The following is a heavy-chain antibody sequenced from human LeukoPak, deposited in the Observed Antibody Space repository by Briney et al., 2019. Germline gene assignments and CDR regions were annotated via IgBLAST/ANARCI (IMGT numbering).Heavy chain of an antibody. J-gene: IGHJ5*02. Sequence: SETLSLTCAVYGGSFSGYYWRWIRHPPGKGLEWIGEINHSGSTNYNPSLKSRVTISVDTSKNQFSLKLSSVTAADTAVYYCARAFGPWGQGTLVTVSS. CDR3: ARAFGP. CDR2: INHSGST. CDR1: GGSFSGYY. V-gene: IGHV4-34*01.